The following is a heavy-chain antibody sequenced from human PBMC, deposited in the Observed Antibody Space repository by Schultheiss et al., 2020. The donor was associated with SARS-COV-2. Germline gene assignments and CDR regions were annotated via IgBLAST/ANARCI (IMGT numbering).Heavy chain of an antibody. CDR1: GFTFSNAW. V-gene: IGHV3-30*03. D-gene: IGHD6-13*01. J-gene: IGHJ6*02. Sequence: GGSLRLSCAASGFTFSNAWMSWVRQAPGKGLEWVAVIAYDGSNIEYGGSVKGRFTVSRDNSNDTLNLQMNSLRPEDTAVYYCARALKRQRVPARYYYYGMDVWGQGTTVTVSS. CDR3: ARALKRQRVPARYYYYGMDV. CDR2: IAYDGSNI.